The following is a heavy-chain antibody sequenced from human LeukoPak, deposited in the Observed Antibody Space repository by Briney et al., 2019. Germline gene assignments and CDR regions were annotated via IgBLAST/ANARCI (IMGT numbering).Heavy chain of an antibody. CDR1: SGPFIVYY. Sequence: KPSETLSLTCPGYSGPFIVYYWSWIRQPPGKGLEWSGESSHTGSTNYEPSLKSRVTISVDTSKTQYSLKLSSVTAADTAVYYCVRYSRGVGAASDYWGQGTLVTVSS. CDR2: SSHTGST. CDR3: VRYSRGVGAASDY. V-gene: IGHV4-34*01. D-gene: IGHD2-15*01. J-gene: IGHJ4*02.